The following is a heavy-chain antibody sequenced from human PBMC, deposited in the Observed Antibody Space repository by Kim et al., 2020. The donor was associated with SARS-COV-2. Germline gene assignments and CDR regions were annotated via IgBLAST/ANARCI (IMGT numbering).Heavy chain of an antibody. CDR3: ARDPSLGDSSGYYFDY. V-gene: IGHV4-4*02. D-gene: IGHD3-22*01. CDR1: GGSISSSNW. Sequence: SETLSLTCAVSGGSISSSNWWSWVRQPPGKGLAWIGEIYHSGSTNYNPSLKSRVTISVDKSKNQFSLKLSSVTAADTAVYYCARDPSLGDSSGYYFDYWGQGTLVTVSS. J-gene: IGHJ4*02. CDR2: IYHSGST.